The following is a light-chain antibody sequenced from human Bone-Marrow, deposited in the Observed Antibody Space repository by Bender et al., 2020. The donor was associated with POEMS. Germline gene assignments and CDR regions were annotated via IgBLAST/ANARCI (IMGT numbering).Light chain of an antibody. V-gene: IGLV1-44*01. Sequence: QSALTQPASVSGSPGQRVTISCSGGSSNIGAHAVNWYQHLPGTAPKLLIYSSHRRPSEVPDRFSGSRSGTSASLAISGLQSEDEADYYCAVWDYSLNGWVFGGGTKLTVL. CDR3: AVWDYSLNGWV. CDR2: SSH. J-gene: IGLJ3*02. CDR1: SSNIGAHA.